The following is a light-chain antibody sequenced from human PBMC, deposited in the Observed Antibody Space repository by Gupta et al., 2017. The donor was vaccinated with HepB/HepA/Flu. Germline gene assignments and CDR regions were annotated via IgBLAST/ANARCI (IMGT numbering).Light chain of an antibody. CDR3: QHNYNWT. V-gene: IGKV3-7*04. Sequence: PGERVTLPCSASPCVSSSYLTWYQQKPGQAPRLLIYGTYTRGTRIRARFSGSGSGTDFTLTSRRLQAEDFDVYYHQHNYNWTFGQGTKVEIK. CDR2: GTY. J-gene: IGKJ1*01. CDR1: PCVSSSY.